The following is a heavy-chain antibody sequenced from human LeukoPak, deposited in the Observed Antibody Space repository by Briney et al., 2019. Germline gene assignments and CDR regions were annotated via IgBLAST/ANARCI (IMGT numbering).Heavy chain of an antibody. J-gene: IGHJ4*02. D-gene: IGHD6-13*01. Sequence: GGSLRLSCAASGFTFSSYGMHWVRQAPGKGLEWVAFIRYDGSNKYYADSVKGRFTISRDNSKNTLYLQMNSLRAEDTAVYYCAKDRVAAGAYYFDYWGQGTLVTVSS. CDR1: GFTFSSYG. CDR3: AKDRVAAGAYYFDY. V-gene: IGHV3-30*02. CDR2: IRYDGSNK.